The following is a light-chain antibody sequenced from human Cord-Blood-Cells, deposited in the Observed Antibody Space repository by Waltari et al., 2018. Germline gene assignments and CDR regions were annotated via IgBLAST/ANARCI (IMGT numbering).Light chain of an antibody. CDR1: SLRSYY. Sequence: SSELTQDPAVSVALGQTVRITCQGDSLRSYYASWYQQKPGQAPVLVIYGKNNRPSGIPDRFSGSSSGNTASLTNTGAQAEDEADYYCNSRDSSGNHHVVFGGGTKLTVL. CDR3: NSRDSSGNHHVV. J-gene: IGLJ2*01. V-gene: IGLV3-19*01. CDR2: GKN.